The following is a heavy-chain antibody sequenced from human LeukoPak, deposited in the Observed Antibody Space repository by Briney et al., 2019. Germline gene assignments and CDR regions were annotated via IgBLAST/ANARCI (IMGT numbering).Heavy chain of an antibody. J-gene: IGHJ4*02. CDR3: AKNGVYCDVHCPADF. CDR2: IWSDGRNK. CDR1: GFTFSNYG. Sequence: PGRSLRLSCAASGFTFSNYGMNWVRQAPGKGLEWVAVIWSDGRNKYYAESVKGRFTISRGDSKNTLYLQMNSLRADDTAIYYCAKNGVYCDVHCPADFWGQGTLVTVSS. D-gene: IGHD2-21*02. V-gene: IGHV3-33*06.